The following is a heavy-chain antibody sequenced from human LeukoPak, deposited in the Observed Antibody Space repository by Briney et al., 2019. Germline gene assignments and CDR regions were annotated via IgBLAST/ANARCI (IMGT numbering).Heavy chain of an antibody. CDR3: ARVLAAAGSYGN. V-gene: IGHV1-18*01. CDR1: GYTFTSYG. CDR2: ISAYNGNT. D-gene: IGHD6-13*01. Sequence: ASVKVSCKACGYTFTSYGISWVRQAPGQGLEWMGWISAYNGNTNYAQKLQGRVTMTTDTSTSTAYMELRSLRSDDTAVYYCARVLAAAGSYGNWGQGTLVTVSS. J-gene: IGHJ4*02.